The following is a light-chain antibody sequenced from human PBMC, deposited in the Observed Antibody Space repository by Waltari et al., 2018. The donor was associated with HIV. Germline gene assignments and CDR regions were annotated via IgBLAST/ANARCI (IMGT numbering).Light chain of an antibody. Sequence: QSVLTQPPSTSGTPGQSVTITCSGSSSNIGSNFVYWYQQAPGTAPKLLIPRTSQRPSGVPDRFSGSKSGTSASLAISGLRAEDEADYYCAAWDDSLSGGVFGGGTKLTVL. CDR1: SSNIGSNF. J-gene: IGLJ2*01. CDR2: RTS. CDR3: AAWDDSLSGGV. V-gene: IGLV1-47*01.